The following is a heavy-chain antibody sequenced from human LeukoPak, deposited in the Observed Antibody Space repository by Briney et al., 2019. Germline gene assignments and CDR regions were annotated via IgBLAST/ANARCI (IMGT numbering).Heavy chain of an antibody. J-gene: IGHJ6*03. CDR3: ARDESSSSLDYYYYMDV. CDR2: ISAYNGNT. Sequence: EASVKVSCKASGYTFTSYGISWVRQAPGQGLEWMGWISAYNGNTNYAQKLQGRVTMTTDTSTSTAYMELRSLRSDDTAVYYCARDESSSSLDYYYYMDVWGKGTTVTVSS. D-gene: IGHD6-6*01. CDR1: GYTFTSYG. V-gene: IGHV1-18*01.